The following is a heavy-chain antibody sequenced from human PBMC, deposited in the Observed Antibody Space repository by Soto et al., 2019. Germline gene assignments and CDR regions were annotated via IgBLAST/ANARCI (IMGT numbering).Heavy chain of an antibody. V-gene: IGHV1-3*01. Sequence: ASVKVSCKASRYTFTSYAMHWVRQAPGQRLEWMGWINAGNGNTKYSQKSQGRVTMTTDTSTSTAYMELRSLRSDDTAVYYCARGGTPIEYWGQGTLVTVSS. CDR2: INAGNGNT. J-gene: IGHJ4*02. D-gene: IGHD3-16*01. CDR1: RYTFTSYA. CDR3: ARGGTPIEY.